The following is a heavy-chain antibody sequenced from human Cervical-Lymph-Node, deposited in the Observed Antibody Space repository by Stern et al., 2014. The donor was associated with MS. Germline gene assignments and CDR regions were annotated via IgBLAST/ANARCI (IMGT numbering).Heavy chain of an antibody. V-gene: IGHV3-7*01. CDR3: ARDPADYCTRTSCVYYYGLDV. D-gene: IGHD2-2*01. CDR1: GFTFSTYW. J-gene: IGHJ6*02. Sequence: VQLVESGGGLVQPGGSLRLSCTASGFTFSTYWMTWVRQAPGKGLEWVANIKQDGSEKYYVDTVKGQFPITRDNGKNSLYLQMNSLRAEDTAVYYCARDPADYCTRTSCVYYYGLDVWGQGTTVTVSS. CDR2: IKQDGSEK.